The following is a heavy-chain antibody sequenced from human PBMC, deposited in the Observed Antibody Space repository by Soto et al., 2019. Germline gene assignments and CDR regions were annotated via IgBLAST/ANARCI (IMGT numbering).Heavy chain of an antibody. V-gene: IGHV3-9*01. J-gene: IGHJ6*02. D-gene: IGHD3-10*01. CDR3: AREGEYYYYYGMDV. CDR2: ISWNSGSI. CDR1: GFTFDDYA. Sequence: SLRLSCAASGFTFDDYAMHWVRQAPGKGLEWVSGISWNSGSIGYADSVKGRFTISRDNAKNSLYPQMNSLRAEDTAVYYCAREGEYYYYYGMDVWXQGTTVTVSS.